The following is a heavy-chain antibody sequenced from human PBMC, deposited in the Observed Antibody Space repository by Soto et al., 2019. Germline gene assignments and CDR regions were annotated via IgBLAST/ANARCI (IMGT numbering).Heavy chain of an antibody. CDR3: ATSCISGSWYSFDY. CDR1: GGSISNSNYY. V-gene: IGHV4-39*01. D-gene: IGHD6-13*01. Sequence: SETQPHPYTVSGGSISNSNYYWGWNRKPPGKGLEWIGGIYNTGSAYYNPSLKSRVTISVDTSKSQFSLKLSSVTAADTAMYYCATSCISGSWYSFDYLGQGTLVTVSS. CDR2: IYNTGSA. J-gene: IGHJ4*02.